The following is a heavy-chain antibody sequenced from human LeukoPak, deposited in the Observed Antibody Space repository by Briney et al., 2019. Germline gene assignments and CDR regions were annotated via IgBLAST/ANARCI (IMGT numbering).Heavy chain of an antibody. J-gene: IGHJ5*02. CDR2: IYYSGST. CDR3: AKGYSYGTGYNWFDP. D-gene: IGHD5-18*01. Sequence: PSQTLSLTCTVSGGSISSGGYYWSWIRQHPGKGLEWIAYIYYSGSTYYNPSLKSRFTISVDTSKNQFSLKQSSVTAADTAVYYCAKGYSYGTGYNWFDPWGQGTLVTVSS. CDR1: GGSISSGGYY. V-gene: IGHV4-31*03.